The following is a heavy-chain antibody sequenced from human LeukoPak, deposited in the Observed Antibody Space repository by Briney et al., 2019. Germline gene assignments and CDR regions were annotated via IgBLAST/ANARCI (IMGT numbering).Heavy chain of an antibody. CDR3: AAGRPYSLLDY. CDR2: FDVIDAKT. V-gene: IGHV1-24*01. D-gene: IGHD5-18*01. Sequence: GASVTVSFTVSGSSLTELSLYWVRQAPGKGLEWMGGFDVIDAKTFYAQKFQGRVTMTEDSSTDTAYMELSSLRSDDTAFYYCAAGRPYSLLDYWGQGTLLTVSS. CDR1: GSSLTELS. J-gene: IGHJ4*02.